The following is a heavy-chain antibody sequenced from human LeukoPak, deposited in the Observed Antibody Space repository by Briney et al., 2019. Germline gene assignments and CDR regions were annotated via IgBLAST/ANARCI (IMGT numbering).Heavy chain of an antibody. CDR1: GGSFSGYY. CDR2: TNHSGST. V-gene: IGHV4-34*01. Sequence: PSETLSLTCAVYGGSFSGYYWSWIRQPPGKGLEWIGETNHSGSTNYNPSLKSRVTISVDTSKNQFSLKLSSVTAADTAVYYCVRGLRGRNWFDPWGQGTLVTVSS. CDR3: VRGLRGRNWFDP. J-gene: IGHJ5*02. D-gene: IGHD3-16*01.